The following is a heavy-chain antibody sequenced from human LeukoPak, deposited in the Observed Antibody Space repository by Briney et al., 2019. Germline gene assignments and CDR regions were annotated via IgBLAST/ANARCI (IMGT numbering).Heavy chain of an antibody. Sequence: GGSLRLSCAASGFTFSSYSMNWVRQAPGKGLEWVSSISCSSSYIYYADSVKGRFTISRDNAENSLYLQMNSLRAEDTAVYYCARAAIAAARIYYYMDVWGKGTTVTVSS. CDR1: GFTFSSYS. CDR3: ARAAIAAARIYYYMDV. J-gene: IGHJ6*03. D-gene: IGHD6-13*01. CDR2: ISCSSSYI. V-gene: IGHV3-21*01.